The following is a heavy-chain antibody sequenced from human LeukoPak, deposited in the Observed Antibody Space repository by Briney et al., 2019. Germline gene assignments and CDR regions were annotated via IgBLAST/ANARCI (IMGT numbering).Heavy chain of an antibody. CDR2: INPDSGGT. CDR1: GYTFTGYY. V-gene: IGHV1-2*02. D-gene: IGHD6-13*01. J-gene: IGHJ6*02. CDR3: ARDSSSWSDYYYGMDV. Sequence: ASVKVSCKASGYTFTGYYMNWVRQAPGQGLEWMGWINPDSGGTNYAQKFQGRVTMTRDTSISTAYMELSRLTSDDTAVYYCARDSSSWSDYYYGMDVWGQGTTVTVSS.